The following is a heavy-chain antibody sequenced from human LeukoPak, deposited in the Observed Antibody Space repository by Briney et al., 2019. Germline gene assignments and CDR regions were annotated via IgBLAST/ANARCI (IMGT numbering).Heavy chain of an antibody. D-gene: IGHD6-13*01. Sequence: PGGSLRLSCSASGFPFSSYAMHWVRQAPGKGLEYVSAISDSGGSTYYADSVKGRFTISRDNSKNTLYLQMSSLRAEDTAVYYCVKVDDSRSWYRAFDIWGQGTMVTVSS. V-gene: IGHV3-64D*09. CDR3: VKVDDSRSWYRAFDI. J-gene: IGHJ3*02. CDR1: GFPFSSYA. CDR2: ISDSGGST.